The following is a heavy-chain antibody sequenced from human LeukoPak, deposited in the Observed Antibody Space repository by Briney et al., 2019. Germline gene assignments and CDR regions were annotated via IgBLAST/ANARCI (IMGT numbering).Heavy chain of an antibody. CDR3: ASNRDSSGWFRALFDS. D-gene: IGHD6-19*01. J-gene: IGHJ4*02. Sequence: PSETLSLTCIVSGGSISSSSYYWGWIRQPPGKGLEWIGSIYYSGSTYQNPSLKSRVTISVDTSKNQFSLKMRSVTAADTAVYYCASNRDSSGWFRALFDSWGQGTLVTVSS. CDR1: GGSISSSSYY. V-gene: IGHV4-39*01. CDR2: IYYSGST.